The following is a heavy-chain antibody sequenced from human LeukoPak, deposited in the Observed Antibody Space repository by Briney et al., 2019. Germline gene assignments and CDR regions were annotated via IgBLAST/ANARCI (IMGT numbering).Heavy chain of an antibody. CDR1: GFTFDDYG. J-gene: IGHJ3*02. CDR2: INWNGGST. V-gene: IGHV3-20*04. D-gene: IGHD3-22*01. CDR3: ARSDSSGYWDHDAFDI. Sequence: GGSLRLSCAASGFTFDDYGMSWVRQAPGKGLEWVSGINWNGGSTGYADSVKGRFTISRDNAKNSLYLQMNSLRAEDTASYYCARSDSSGYWDHDAFDIWGQGTMVTVSS.